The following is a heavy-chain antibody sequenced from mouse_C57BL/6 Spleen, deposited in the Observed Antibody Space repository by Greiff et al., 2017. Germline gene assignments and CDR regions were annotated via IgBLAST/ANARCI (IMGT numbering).Heavy chain of an antibody. CDR1: GYTFTDYY. J-gene: IGHJ3*01. Sequence: VQLQQSGPELVKPGASVKISCKASGYTFTDYYMNWVKQSHGKSLEWIGDINPNNGGTSYNQKFKGKATLTVDKSSSTAYMELRSLTSEDSAVYYCAIPLGFAYWGQGTLVTVSA. V-gene: IGHV1-26*01. CDR3: AIPLGFAY. CDR2: INPNNGGT.